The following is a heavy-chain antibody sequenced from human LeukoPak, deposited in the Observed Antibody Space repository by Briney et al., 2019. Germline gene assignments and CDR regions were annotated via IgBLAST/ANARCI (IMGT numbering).Heavy chain of an antibody. Sequence: GGSLRLSSAASGFTFSSYSMNWVRQAPGEGLEWVSSISSSSSYIYYADSVKGRFTISRDNAKNSLYLQMNSLRAEDTAVYYCARDGYNYQLMYWGQGTLVTVSS. V-gene: IGHV3-21*01. D-gene: IGHD5-24*01. J-gene: IGHJ4*02. CDR3: ARDGYNYQLMY. CDR1: GFTFSSYS. CDR2: ISSSSSYI.